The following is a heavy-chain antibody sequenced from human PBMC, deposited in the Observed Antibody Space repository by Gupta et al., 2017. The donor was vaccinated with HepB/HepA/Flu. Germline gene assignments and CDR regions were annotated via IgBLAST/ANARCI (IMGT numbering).Heavy chain of an antibody. D-gene: IGHD3-10*01. CDR3: ARRGGEVYGASDS. CDR2: MTGAGSHT. CDR1: GLTFAGYV. V-gene: IGHV3-23*01. Sequence: EVQLLEAGGGLVQPGESLRLCCATSGLTFAGYVLPWVRQAPGKGLEWVSTMTGAGSHTFYADSVKGRFTISRDNSKSTLFLQMTSLRAEDTAVYYCARRGGEVYGASDSWGQGTLVSVSS. J-gene: IGHJ4*02.